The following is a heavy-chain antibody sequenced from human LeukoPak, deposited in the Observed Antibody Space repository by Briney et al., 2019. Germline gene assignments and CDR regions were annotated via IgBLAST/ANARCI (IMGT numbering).Heavy chain of an antibody. CDR3: ARRGNWNDFDY. D-gene: IGHD1-20*01. CDR1: GYTVTSYG. V-gene: IGHV1-18*01. Sequence: ASVKVSCKASGYTVTSYGFTWVRQAPGQGLEWMGWINSYNGNTQYAPKLKGRVTTTIDISTSTAYMQLRSLGSDDTAVYYCARRGNWNDFDYWGQGTLVIVSS. J-gene: IGHJ4*02. CDR2: INSYNGNT.